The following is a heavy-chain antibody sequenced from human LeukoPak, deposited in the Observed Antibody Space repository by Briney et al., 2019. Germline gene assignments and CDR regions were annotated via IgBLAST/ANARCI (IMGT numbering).Heavy chain of an antibody. CDR2: IYYSGST. Sequence: SETLSLTCTVSGGSISSSSYYWGWIRQPPGKGLEWIGSIYYSGSTYYNPSLKSRVTISVDTSKNQFSLKLSSVTAADTAVYYCARSYSRFYYYYMDVWGEGTTVTVSS. D-gene: IGHD6-13*01. J-gene: IGHJ6*03. CDR1: GGSISSSSYY. CDR3: ARSYSRFYYYYMDV. V-gene: IGHV4-39*07.